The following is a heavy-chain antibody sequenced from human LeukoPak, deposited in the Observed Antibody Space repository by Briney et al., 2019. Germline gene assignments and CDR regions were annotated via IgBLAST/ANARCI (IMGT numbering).Heavy chain of an antibody. CDR2: IYYSGST. J-gene: IGHJ5*02. CDR3: ARDGTMVRGVIIPDNWFDP. D-gene: IGHD3-10*01. Sequence: SETLSLTCTVSGGSISSSSYYWGWIRQPPGKGLEWIANIYYSGSTYFNPSLKSRVTISIDTSKNQFSLKLTSVTAADTAVYYCARDGTMVRGVIIPDNWFDPWGQGTLVTVSS. CDR1: GGSISSSSYY. V-gene: IGHV4-39*02.